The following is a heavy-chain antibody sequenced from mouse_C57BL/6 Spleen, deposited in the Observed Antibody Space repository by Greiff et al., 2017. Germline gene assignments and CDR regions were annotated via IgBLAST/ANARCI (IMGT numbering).Heavy chain of an antibody. D-gene: IGHD1-2*01. CDR2: FYPGSGSI. CDR3: ARQWHYGAWFAY. CDR1: GYTFTEYT. Sequence: VMLVESGAELVKPGASVKLSCKASGYTFTEYTIHWVKQRSGQGLEWIGWFYPGSGSIKYNEKFKDKATLTADKSSSTVYMELSRLTSEDSAVYFCARQWHYGAWFAYWGQGTLVTVSA. V-gene: IGHV1-62-2*01. J-gene: IGHJ3*01.